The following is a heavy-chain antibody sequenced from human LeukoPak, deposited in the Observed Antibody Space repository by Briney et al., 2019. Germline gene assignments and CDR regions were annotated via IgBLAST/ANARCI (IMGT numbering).Heavy chain of an antibody. V-gene: IGHV4-34*01. J-gene: IGHJ4*02. Sequence: SETLSLTCAVYGGSFSGYYWSWIRQPPGKGLEWSGEINHSGSTNYNPSLNSRVTISVDTSKNQFSLKLSSVTAADTAVYYCARGEKQQLVNGVDYWGQGTLVTVSS. CDR2: INHSGST. CDR1: GGSFSGYY. CDR3: ARGEKQQLVNGVDY. D-gene: IGHD6-13*01.